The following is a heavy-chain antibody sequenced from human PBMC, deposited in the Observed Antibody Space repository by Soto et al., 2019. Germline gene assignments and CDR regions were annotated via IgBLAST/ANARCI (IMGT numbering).Heavy chain of an antibody. J-gene: IGHJ4*02. Sequence: EAQLVESGGGVVKPGGSLRLSCAASGFTFSDYTMYWVRQAPGKGMEWVSCISSSSSYIYYGDSVKGRLTISRDDAKNSLYLQMNSLRAEDTAVYYCAIDFTSYCSGSYFDDYWGQGTLVTVSS. CDR1: GFTFSDYT. D-gene: IGHD3-10*01. CDR2: ISSSSSYI. V-gene: IGHV3-21*06. CDR3: AIDFTSYCSGSYFDDY.